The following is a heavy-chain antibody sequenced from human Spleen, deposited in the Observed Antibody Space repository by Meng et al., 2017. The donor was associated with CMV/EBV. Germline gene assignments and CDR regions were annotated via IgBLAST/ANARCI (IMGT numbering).Heavy chain of an antibody. CDR1: GYTFTKYY. CDR2: INPGGGGT. V-gene: IGHV1-46*01. CDR3: ARSPRYCSSTSCYTAGY. Sequence: ASVKVSCKASGYTFTKYYINWVRQAPGQGLEWMGIINPGGGGTYYAQRFKDRVTMTRDTSTSTVYMELSSLRSEDTAVYYCARSPRYCSSTSCYTAGYWVQGTLVTVSS. D-gene: IGHD2-2*02. J-gene: IGHJ4*02.